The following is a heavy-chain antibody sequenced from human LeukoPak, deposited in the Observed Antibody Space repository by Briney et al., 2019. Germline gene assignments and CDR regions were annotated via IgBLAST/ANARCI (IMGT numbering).Heavy chain of an antibody. Sequence: GGSLRLSCAASGFTFSSCAMNWVRQAPGKGLEWVAVISYDGSNKYYADSVKGRFTISRDNSKNTLYLQMNSLRAEDTAVYYCAKRYCSGGGCSWIDYWGQGTLVTVSS. CDR2: ISYDGSNK. J-gene: IGHJ4*02. D-gene: IGHD2-15*01. CDR3: AKRYCSGGGCSWIDY. CDR1: GFTFSSCA. V-gene: IGHV3-30*18.